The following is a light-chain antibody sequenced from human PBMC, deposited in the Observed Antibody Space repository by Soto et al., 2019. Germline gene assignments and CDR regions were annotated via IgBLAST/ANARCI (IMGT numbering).Light chain of an antibody. J-gene: IGKJ5*01. CDR1: QSFSSY. CDR2: DAS. V-gene: IGKV3-11*01. CDR3: QQRSNWPPVIT. Sequence: EIVLTQSPATLSLSPGERATLSCRASQSFSSYLAWYQQKPGQAPRLLIYDASKRATGIPARFSGRGSGTDCTLTISSLAPEDFAVYYFQQRSNWPPVITFGQGTRLEIK.